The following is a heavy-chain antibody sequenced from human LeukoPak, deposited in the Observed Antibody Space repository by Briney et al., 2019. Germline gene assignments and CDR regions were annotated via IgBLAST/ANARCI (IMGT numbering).Heavy chain of an antibody. CDR3: ARSQGAFDI. V-gene: IGHV4-34*01. CDR2: INHSGGT. CDR1: GGSFSGYY. Sequence: SETLSLTCAVYGGSFSGYYWSWIRQPPGKGLEWIGEINHSGGTNYNPSLKSRVTISVDTSKNQFSLKLSSVTAADTAVYYCARSQGAFDIWGQGTMVTVSS. J-gene: IGHJ3*02.